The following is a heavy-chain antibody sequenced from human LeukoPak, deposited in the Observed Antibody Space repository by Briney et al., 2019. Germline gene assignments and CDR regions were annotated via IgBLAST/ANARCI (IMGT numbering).Heavy chain of an antibody. D-gene: IGHD3-16*01. CDR3: ATSALGLYSYDSRAHSRGSGAYDI. J-gene: IGHJ3*02. V-gene: IGHV4-34*01. CDR1: GVFGGSFNAFL. CDR2: IDRRGRT. Sequence: SETLSLTCAVYGVFGGSFNAFLWSGIRRPPGKGLGGMGEIDRRGRTHYNRSLKIRVTISLDTSKNEFSLELDPMTAAETAVYYCATSALGLYSYDSRAHSRGSGAYDIWGQGTMVAVSS.